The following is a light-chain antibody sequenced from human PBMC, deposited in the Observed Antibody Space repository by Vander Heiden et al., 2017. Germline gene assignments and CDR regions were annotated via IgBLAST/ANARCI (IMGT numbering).Light chain of an antibody. Sequence: SVLTPPPSASGTPGQRVTISCSGSDSNIAYNTVNWYQQLPGTAPKLLMYSNSQRPSGVPARFSASLAISELQSEDEADYYCATLDDSLKGWVFGGGTKLTVL. CDR3: ATLDDSLKGWV. CDR1: DSNIAYNT. V-gene: IGLV1-44*01. CDR2: SNS. J-gene: IGLJ3*02.